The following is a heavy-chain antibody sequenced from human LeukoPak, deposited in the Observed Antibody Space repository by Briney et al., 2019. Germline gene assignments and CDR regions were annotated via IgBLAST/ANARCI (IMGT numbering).Heavy chain of an antibody. Sequence: PGRSLSLSCAASGFTFYYYAMHWVRQAPGKGLEWVSSISSSSSYIYYADSVKGRFTIFRDNAKNSLYLQMNSLRAEDTAVYYCARYDILTGPSANAFDIWGQGTMVTVSS. V-gene: IGHV3-21*01. CDR3: ARYDILTGPSANAFDI. D-gene: IGHD3-9*01. J-gene: IGHJ3*02. CDR1: GFTFYYYA. CDR2: ISSSSSYI.